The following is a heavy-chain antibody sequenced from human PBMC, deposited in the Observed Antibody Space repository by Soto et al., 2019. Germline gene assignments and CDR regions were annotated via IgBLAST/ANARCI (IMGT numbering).Heavy chain of an antibody. CDR3: ARAGHYYDSSGYLN. CDR1: GYSFATSG. Sequence: ASVKVSFKASGYSFATSGISWVRQAPGQGLEWMGWISAYNGNTNFNLKLQDRISMTTNTSTSTAYLELRSLRSDDTAVYYCARAGHYYDSSGYLNWGQGTLVTVSS. V-gene: IGHV1-18*01. CDR2: ISAYNGNT. D-gene: IGHD3-22*01. J-gene: IGHJ4*02.